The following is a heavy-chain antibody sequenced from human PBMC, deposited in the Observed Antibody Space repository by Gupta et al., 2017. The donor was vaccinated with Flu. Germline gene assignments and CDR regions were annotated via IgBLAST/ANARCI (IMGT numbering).Heavy chain of an antibody. D-gene: IGHD4-11*01. CDR1: GFTFSSYG. Sequence: QVQLVESGGGVVQPGRSLRLSCAASGFTFSSYGMHWVRQAPGKGLEWVAVIWYDGSNKYYADSVKGRFTISRDNSKNTLYLQMNSLRAEDTAVYYCAREEGVTTRHYYYYYGMDVWGQGTTVTVSS. V-gene: IGHV3-33*01. CDR2: IWYDGSNK. J-gene: IGHJ6*02. CDR3: AREEGVTTRHYYYYYGMDV.